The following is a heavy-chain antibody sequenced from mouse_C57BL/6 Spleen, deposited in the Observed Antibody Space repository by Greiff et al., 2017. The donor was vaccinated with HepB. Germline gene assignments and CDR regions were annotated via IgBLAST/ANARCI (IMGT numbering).Heavy chain of an antibody. Sequence: VQRVESGAELVKPGASVKLSCKASGYTFTEYTIHWVKQRSGQGLEWIGWFYPGSGSIKYNENFKDKATLTADKSSSTVYMELSRLTSEDSAVYFCARHERVAYYSNWAMDYWGQGTSVTVSS. D-gene: IGHD2-5*01. V-gene: IGHV1-62-2*01. J-gene: IGHJ4*01. CDR3: ARHERVAYYSNWAMDY. CDR1: GYTFTEYT. CDR2: FYPGSGSI.